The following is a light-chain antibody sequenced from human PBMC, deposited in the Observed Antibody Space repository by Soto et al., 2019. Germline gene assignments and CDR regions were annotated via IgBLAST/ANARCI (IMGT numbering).Light chain of an antibody. CDR1: RSNIGSNT. Sequence: QSVLTQPPSASGTPGQRVTISCSGSRSNIGSNTPNWYQQVPGTAPKLLINSKNQRPSGVPDRFSGSKSGTSASLAISGLQSEDEADYYCSSYRSSIIPVVFGGGTKLTVL. CDR3: SSYRSSIIPVV. CDR2: SKN. J-gene: IGLJ2*01. V-gene: IGLV1-44*01.